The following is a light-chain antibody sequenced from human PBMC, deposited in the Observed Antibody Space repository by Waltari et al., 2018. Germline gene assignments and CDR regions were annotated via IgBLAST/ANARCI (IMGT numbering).Light chain of an antibody. CDR2: YDN. CDR3: QVWDANTDPGV. V-gene: IGLV3-21*01. J-gene: IGLJ1*01. CDR1: KIERKS. Sequence: SYVLTQPPSVSGAPGETARIHCGGNKIERKSGHGYRQRPGQAPVVVISYDNDRAAGIPELFSGSNSGNTATLTISRVEAGDEADYYCQVWDANTDPGVFGTGTEVTVL.